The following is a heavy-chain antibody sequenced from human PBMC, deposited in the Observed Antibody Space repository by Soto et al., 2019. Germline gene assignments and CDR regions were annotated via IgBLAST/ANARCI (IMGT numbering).Heavy chain of an antibody. CDR2: ISSSSSTI. Sequence: GGSLRLSCAASGFTFSSYSMNWVRQAPGKGLEWVSYISSSSSTIYYADSVKGRFTISRDNAKNSLYLQMNSLRAEDTAVYYCAAELEYSSGWSAGMDVWGQGTTVTVSS. J-gene: IGHJ6*02. CDR1: GFTFSSYS. D-gene: IGHD6-19*01. CDR3: AAELEYSSGWSAGMDV. V-gene: IGHV3-48*01.